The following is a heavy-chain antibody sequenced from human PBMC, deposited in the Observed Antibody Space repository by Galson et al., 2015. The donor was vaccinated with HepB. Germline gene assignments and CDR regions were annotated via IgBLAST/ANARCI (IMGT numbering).Heavy chain of an antibody. CDR2: IYSGGST. CDR1: GFTVSSNY. Sequence: LRLSCAASGFTVSSNYMSWVRQAPGKGLEWVSVIYSGGSTYYADSVKGRFTISRDNSKNTLYLQMSSLRAEDTAVYYCVKDWVYYDSEDAFDIWGQGTMVTVSS. V-gene: IGHV3-66*01. CDR3: VKDWVYYDSEDAFDI. J-gene: IGHJ3*02. D-gene: IGHD3-22*01.